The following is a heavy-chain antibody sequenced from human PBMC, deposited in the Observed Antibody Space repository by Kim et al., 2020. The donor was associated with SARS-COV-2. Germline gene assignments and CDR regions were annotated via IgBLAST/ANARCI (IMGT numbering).Heavy chain of an antibody. Sequence: ASVKVSCKASGYTFTGYYMHWVRQAPGQGLEWMGWINPNSGGTNYAQKFQGRVTMTRDTSISTAYMELSRLRSDDTAVYYCASALAARPGSSFWFDPWGQGTLVTVSS. CDR2: INPNSGGT. D-gene: IGHD6-6*01. CDR3: ASALAARPGSSFWFDP. CDR1: GYTFTGYY. J-gene: IGHJ5*02. V-gene: IGHV1-2*02.